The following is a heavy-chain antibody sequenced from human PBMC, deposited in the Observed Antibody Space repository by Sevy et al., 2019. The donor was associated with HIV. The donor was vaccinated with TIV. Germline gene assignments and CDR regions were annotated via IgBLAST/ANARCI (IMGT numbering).Heavy chain of an antibody. V-gene: IGHV3-21*01. CDR1: GFTFRSYT. CDR2: ISSSGSYI. J-gene: IGHJ4*02. Sequence: GGSLRLSCVASGFTFRSYTMKWVRQAPGKGLECVSSISSSGSYIYYADSVKGRFTISRDDAKNSQYLQMNTLRAEDAALYYCARVRPYDTRDFDYWGQGTLVTVSS. D-gene: IGHD3-22*01. CDR3: ARVRPYDTRDFDY.